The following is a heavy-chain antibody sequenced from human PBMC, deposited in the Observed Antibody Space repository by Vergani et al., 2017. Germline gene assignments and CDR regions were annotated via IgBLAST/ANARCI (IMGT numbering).Heavy chain of an antibody. CDR1: GFTLSNYD. D-gene: IGHD3-16*01. CDR2: IQFDGSNQ. CDR3: AKHFRGWGIDY. Sequence: LQLVESGGGLVQPGGSLRLSCATSGFTLSNYDMQWIRQGPGKGLEFVAFIQFDGSNQYYADSVKGRFTLSRDFSKNTLYLQMNSLRTDDTATYYCAKHFRGWGIDYWCQGTQVIVSS. V-gene: IGHV3-30*02. J-gene: IGHJ4*02.